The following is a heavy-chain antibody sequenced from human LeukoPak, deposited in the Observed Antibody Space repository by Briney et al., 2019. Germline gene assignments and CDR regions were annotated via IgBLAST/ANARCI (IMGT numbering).Heavy chain of an antibody. CDR3: ARDIGVVSRFGP. J-gene: IGHJ5*02. D-gene: IGHD2-15*01. CDR1: GGSFSGYY. V-gene: IGHV4-34*01. CDR2: INHSGST. Sequence: SETLSLTCAVYGGSFSGYYWSWIRQPPGKGLEWIGEINHSGSTNYSPSLKSRVTISVDTSKNQFSLKLSSVTAADTAVYYCARDIGVVSRFGPWGQGTLVTVSS.